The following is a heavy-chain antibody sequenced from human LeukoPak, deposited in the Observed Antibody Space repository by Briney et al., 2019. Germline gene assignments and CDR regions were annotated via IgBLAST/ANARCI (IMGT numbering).Heavy chain of an antibody. J-gene: IGHJ5*02. V-gene: IGHV4-34*01. CDR2: INHSGST. CDR3: ARDCTSGSYYHTLCDP. Sequence: SETLSLTCAVYGGSFSGYYWSWIRQPPGKGLEWIGEINHSGSTNYNPSLKSRVTISVDTSKNQFSLKLSSVTAADTAVYYCARDCTSGSYYHTLCDPWGQGALVTVSS. D-gene: IGHD3-10*01. CDR1: GGSFSGYY.